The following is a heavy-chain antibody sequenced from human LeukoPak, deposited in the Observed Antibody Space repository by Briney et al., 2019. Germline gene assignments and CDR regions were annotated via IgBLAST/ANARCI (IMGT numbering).Heavy chain of an antibody. Sequence: ASVKVSFKASGYTFTIYYMHWVRQAPGQGREWMGLINPSGGSTSYAQKFQGRVTMTRDTSTSTVYMELSSLRSEDTAVYYCARTRAVAGKEGEFDYWGQGTLVTVSS. CDR3: ARTRAVAGKEGEFDY. D-gene: IGHD6-19*01. V-gene: IGHV1-46*01. J-gene: IGHJ4*02. CDR2: INPSGGST. CDR1: GYTFTIYY.